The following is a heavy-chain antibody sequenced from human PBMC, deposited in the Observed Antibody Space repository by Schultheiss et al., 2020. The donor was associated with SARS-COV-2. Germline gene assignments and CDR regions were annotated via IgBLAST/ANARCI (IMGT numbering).Heavy chain of an antibody. CDR1: GDSVSSNSAA. J-gene: IGHJ4*02. CDR2: TYYRSKWYN. V-gene: IGHV6-1*01. D-gene: IGHD5-24*01. Sequence: SETLSLTCAISGDSVSSNSAAWNWIRQSPSRGLEWLGRTYYRSKWYNDYAVSVKSRITINPDTSKNQFSLKLSSVTAADTAVYYCARAVRVEMATIGAYFDYWGQGTLVTVSS. CDR3: ARAVRVEMATIGAYFDY.